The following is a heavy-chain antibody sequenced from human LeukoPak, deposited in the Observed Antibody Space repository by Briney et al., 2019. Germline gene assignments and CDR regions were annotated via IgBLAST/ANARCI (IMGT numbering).Heavy chain of an antibody. CDR2: IKQDGSET. V-gene: IGHV3-7*01. Sequence: GGSLRFSCAASGFTFSSYWMSWVRQAPGKGLEWVANIKQDGSETYYVDPVKGRFTISRDNTKNSLYLQMNSLRVEDTAVYYCARGPFVVIAYWGQGTLVTVSS. D-gene: IGHD2-21*01. CDR3: ARGPFVVIAY. J-gene: IGHJ4*02. CDR1: GFTFSSYW.